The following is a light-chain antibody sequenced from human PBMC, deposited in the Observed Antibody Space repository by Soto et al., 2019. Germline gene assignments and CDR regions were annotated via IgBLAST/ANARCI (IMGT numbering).Light chain of an antibody. CDR3: SSLTSSITYV. CDR1: SSDVGAYNS. CDR2: EVS. Sequence: QSALTQPASVSGSPGQSITISCTGTSSDVGAYNSVAWYQQRPGKVPKLMIHEVSYRPSGVSDRFSGSKSGNTASLTISGLQAEDEADYYCSSLTSSITYVFGTGTKVTVL. V-gene: IGLV2-14*01. J-gene: IGLJ1*01.